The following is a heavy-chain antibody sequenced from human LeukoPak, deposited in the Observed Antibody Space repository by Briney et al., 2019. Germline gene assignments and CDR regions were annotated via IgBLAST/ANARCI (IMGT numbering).Heavy chain of an antibody. J-gene: IGHJ4*02. D-gene: IGHD6-6*01. Sequence: GGSLRLSCAASGFTFSSYAMSWVRQAPGKGLEWVSAISGSGGSTYYADSVEGRFTISRNNSKNTLYLQMNSLRAEDTAVYYCARPPNSSSPEDIDWGQGTLVTVSS. CDR2: ISGSGGST. CDR1: GFTFSSYA. CDR3: ARPPNSSSPEDID. V-gene: IGHV3-23*01.